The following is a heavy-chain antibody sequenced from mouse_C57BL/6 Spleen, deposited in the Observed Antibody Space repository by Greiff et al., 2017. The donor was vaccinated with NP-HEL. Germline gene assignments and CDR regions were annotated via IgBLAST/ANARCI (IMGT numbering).Heavy chain of an antibody. CDR2: INPSSGYT. D-gene: IGHD1-1*01. Sequence: VQLQQSGAELAKPGASVKLSCKASGYTFTSYWMHWVKQRPGQGLEWIGYINPSSGYTKYNQKFKDKATLTADKSYRTAYMQLSSLTYEGPAVYYCARYYGSSSWYFDVWGTGTMVTVSS. J-gene: IGHJ1*03. V-gene: IGHV1-7*01. CDR3: ARYYGSSSWYFDV. CDR1: GYTFTSYW.